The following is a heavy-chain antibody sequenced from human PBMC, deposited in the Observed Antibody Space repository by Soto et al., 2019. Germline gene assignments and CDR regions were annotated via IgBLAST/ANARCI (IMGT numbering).Heavy chain of an antibody. CDR2: INHSGST. D-gene: IGHD3-3*01. CDR3: ARWAAGYYDFWSGYYRRVYGMDV. J-gene: IGHJ6*02. CDR1: GGSFSGYY. V-gene: IGHV4-34*01. Sequence: SETLSLTCAVYGGSFSGYYWSWIRQPPGKGLEWIGEINHSGSTNYNPSLKSRVTTSVDTSKNQFSLKLSSVTAADTAVYYCARWAAGYYDFWSGYYRRVYGMDVWGQGTTVTVSS.